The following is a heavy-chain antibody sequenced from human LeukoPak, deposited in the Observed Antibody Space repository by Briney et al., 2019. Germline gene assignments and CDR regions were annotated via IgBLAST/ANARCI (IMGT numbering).Heavy chain of an antibody. CDR2: IKEDGSDK. J-gene: IGHJ4*02. CDR1: GFTFGSYW. D-gene: IGHD1-14*01. V-gene: IGHV3-7*05. Sequence: GGSLRLSSAASGFTFGSYWMSWVRQAPGKRLEWVATIKEDGSDKYYVDSVKGRFTISRDNVKNSVYLQMNSLRAEDTAVYYCAREKNLGTWGQGTLVTVSS. CDR3: AREKNLGT.